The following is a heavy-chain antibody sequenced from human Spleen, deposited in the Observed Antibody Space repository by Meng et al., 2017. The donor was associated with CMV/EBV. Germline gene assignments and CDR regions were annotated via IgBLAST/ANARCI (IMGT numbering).Heavy chain of an antibody. V-gene: IGHV1-69*10. J-gene: IGHJ4*02. CDR2: IIPLLGVT. CDR1: AGTFRTYA. Sequence: SVKVSCKSSAGTFRTYAISWVRQAPGQGLEWVGGIIPLLGVTNYTQRFQDRVMITADKSTNTAYMEVSSLRPEDTAIYYCARDPSASVWSGYHEYWGQGALVTVSS. D-gene: IGHD3-3*01. CDR3: ARDPSASVWSGYHEY.